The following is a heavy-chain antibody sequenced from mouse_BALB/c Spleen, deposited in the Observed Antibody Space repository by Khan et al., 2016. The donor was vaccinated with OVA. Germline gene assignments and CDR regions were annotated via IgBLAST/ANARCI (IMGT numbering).Heavy chain of an antibody. V-gene: IGHV1-77*01. CDR1: GYIFTDYY. J-gene: IGHJ2*02. CDR3: ARMDTTSLDY. Sequence: QVQLQQSGTELARPGASVKLSCKASGYIFTDYYITWVKQRTGQDLEWIGEIFPRSGNTYYNEKFKAKATLTADKSSNTAYMQLSSLTAEDSAVYFCARMDTTSLDYGGQGSSLTVSS. D-gene: IGHD2-3*01. CDR2: IFPRSGNT.